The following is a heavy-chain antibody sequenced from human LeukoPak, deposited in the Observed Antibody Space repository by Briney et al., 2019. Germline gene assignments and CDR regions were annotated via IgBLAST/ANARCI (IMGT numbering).Heavy chain of an antibody. V-gene: IGHV3-23*01. Sequence: GGSLRLSCAASGFTFSSYGMSWVRQAPGKGLEWVSGIRGSGDRTFYADSVKGRFTISRDNSKNTLYLQMISLRVGDTAVYFCAKDRGMVATVQVVYWGQGTLVTVSS. CDR3: AKDRGMVATVQVVY. J-gene: IGHJ4*02. CDR1: GFTFSSYG. CDR2: IRGSGDRT. D-gene: IGHD5-12*01.